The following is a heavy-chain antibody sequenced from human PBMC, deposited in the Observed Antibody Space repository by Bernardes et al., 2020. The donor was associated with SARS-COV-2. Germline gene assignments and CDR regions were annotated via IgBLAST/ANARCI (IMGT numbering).Heavy chain of an antibody. CDR3: AREWSSLDY. D-gene: IGHD6-13*01. Sequence: SETLSLTCTVSGGPISNYYWSWIRQPPGKGLEWIAYIHYSGSTSYSPSLKSRVTISVDTSKNQFSLKLSSVTAADTAVYYCAREWSSLDYWGQGALVTVSS. CDR2: IHYSGST. CDR1: GGPISNYY. J-gene: IGHJ4*02. V-gene: IGHV4-59*01.